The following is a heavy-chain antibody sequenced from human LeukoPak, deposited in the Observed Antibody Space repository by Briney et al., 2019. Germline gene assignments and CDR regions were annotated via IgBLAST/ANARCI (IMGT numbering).Heavy chain of an antibody. CDR2: SYYSGST. CDR3: ARHYITIFGVVERFDP. D-gene: IGHD3-3*01. CDR1: GGSISSSSYY. V-gene: IGHV4-39*01. J-gene: IGHJ5*02. Sequence: SETLSLTCTVSGGSISSSSYYSGWIRQPPGKGLERIGSSYYSGSTYYNPSLKSRVTISVDTSKNQFSLKLSSVTAADTAVYYCARHYITIFGVVERFDPWGQGTLVTVSS.